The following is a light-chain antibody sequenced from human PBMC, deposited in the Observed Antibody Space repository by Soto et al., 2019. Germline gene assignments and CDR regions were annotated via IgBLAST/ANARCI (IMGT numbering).Light chain of an antibody. CDR2: DNY. J-gene: IGLJ2*01. CDR1: SSNIGNTY. CDR3: ATWDSSLSAVV. Sequence: QSVLTQSPSVSAALGQKVTISCSGSSSNIGNTYISWYQQLPGTAPTLLIYDNYERPSGIPDRFSGSKSDTSATLGITGLPPGDDADYYCATWDSSLSAVVFGGGTKLTVL. V-gene: IGLV1-51*01.